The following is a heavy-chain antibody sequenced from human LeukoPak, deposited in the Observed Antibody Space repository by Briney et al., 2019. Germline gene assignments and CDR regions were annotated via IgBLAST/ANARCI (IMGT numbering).Heavy chain of an antibody. D-gene: IGHD3-22*01. CDR3: AREMYDTSSYFDY. Sequence: SETRSLTCTVSGGSVNSGTYYWSWIRQPPGKGLEWIGYISYSGSTNYNPSLKSRITISVDTSKNQFSLKLTSVTAADTAVYYCAREMYDTSSYFDYWGQGTLVNGSS. V-gene: IGHV4-61*01. CDR2: ISYSGST. J-gene: IGHJ4*02. CDR1: GGSVNSGTYY.